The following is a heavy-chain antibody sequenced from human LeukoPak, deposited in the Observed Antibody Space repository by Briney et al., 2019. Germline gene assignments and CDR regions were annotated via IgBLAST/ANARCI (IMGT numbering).Heavy chain of an antibody. D-gene: IGHD6-19*01. CDR2: ISSSGSTI. V-gene: IGHV3-11*01. CDR1: GFTVSSNY. CDR3: ARVGGYSSGWYPGESYYYYGMDV. J-gene: IGHJ6*02. Sequence: GSLRLSCAASGFTVSSNYMSWIRQAPGKGLEWVSYISSSGSTIYYADSVKGRFTISRDNAKNSLYLQMNSLRAEDTAVYYCARVGGYSSGWYPGESYYYYGMDVWGQGTTVTASS.